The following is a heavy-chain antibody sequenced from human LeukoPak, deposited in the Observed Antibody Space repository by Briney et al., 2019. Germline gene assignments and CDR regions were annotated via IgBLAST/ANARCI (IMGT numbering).Heavy chain of an antibody. V-gene: IGHV4-39*07. CDR3: ARGGTYYYDKSGINWFDP. CDR1: GGSISSSSYY. Sequence: SETLSLTCTVSGGSISSSSYYWAWIRQPPGKGLEWIGSIYYSGSTYYNPSLKSRVTISVDTSKNQFSLKLSSVTAADTAVYYCARGGTYYYDKSGINWFDPWGQGTLVTVSS. D-gene: IGHD3-22*01. J-gene: IGHJ5*02. CDR2: IYYSGST.